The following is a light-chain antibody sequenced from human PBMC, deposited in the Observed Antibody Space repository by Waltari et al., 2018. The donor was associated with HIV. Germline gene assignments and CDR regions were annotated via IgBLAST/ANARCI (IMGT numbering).Light chain of an antibody. Sequence: DIQLTQSPSLLSASVGDRVTISCRANHGIRNYVAWYQQKPGKAPRLLIYLASTLQSGVPSRFSGTVSGTEFTLTISSLQPEDFATYYCQQLNYYPHTFGQGTKVEIK. J-gene: IGKJ2*01. CDR3: QQLNYYPHT. CDR1: HGIRNY. V-gene: IGKV1-9*01. CDR2: LAS.